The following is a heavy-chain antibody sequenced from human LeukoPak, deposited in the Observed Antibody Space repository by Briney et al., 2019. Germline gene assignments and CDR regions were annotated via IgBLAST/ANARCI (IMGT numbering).Heavy chain of an antibody. CDR1: GFTFSSYG. V-gene: IGHV3-30*03. Sequence: GGSLRLSCAASGFTFSSYGMHWVRQAPGKGLEWVAVISYDGSNKYYADSVKGRFTISRDNSKNTLYLQMNSLRAEDTAVYYCARDHYDILTGSDYFDYWGQGTLVTVSS. J-gene: IGHJ4*02. CDR2: ISYDGSNK. D-gene: IGHD3-9*01. CDR3: ARDHYDILTGSDYFDY.